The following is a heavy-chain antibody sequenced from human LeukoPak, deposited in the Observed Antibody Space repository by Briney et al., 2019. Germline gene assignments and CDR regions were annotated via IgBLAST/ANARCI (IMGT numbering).Heavy chain of an antibody. CDR3: ARRGGSSWTTFDY. Sequence: SETLSLTCTVSGGSISSSSYYWGWIRQPPGKGLEWIGSIYYSGSTYYNPSLKSRVTISVDTSKNQFSLKLSSVTAADTAVYYCARRGGSSWTTFDYWGQGTLVTVSS. J-gene: IGHJ4*02. CDR1: GGSISSSSYY. D-gene: IGHD6-13*01. V-gene: IGHV4-39*01. CDR2: IYYSGST.